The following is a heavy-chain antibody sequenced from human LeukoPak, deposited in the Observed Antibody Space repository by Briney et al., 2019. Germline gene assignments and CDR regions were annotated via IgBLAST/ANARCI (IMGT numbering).Heavy chain of an antibody. J-gene: IGHJ5*02. Sequence: SETLSLTCAVYGGSFSGYYWSWIRQPPGKGLEWIGEINHSGSTNYNPSLKSRVTISVDTSKNQFSLKLSSVTAADTAVYYCARRLRDEWRLSYWFDPWGQGTLVTVSS. CDR3: ARRLRDEWRLSYWFDP. V-gene: IGHV4-34*01. D-gene: IGHD5-12*01. CDR2: INHSGST. CDR1: GGSFSGYY.